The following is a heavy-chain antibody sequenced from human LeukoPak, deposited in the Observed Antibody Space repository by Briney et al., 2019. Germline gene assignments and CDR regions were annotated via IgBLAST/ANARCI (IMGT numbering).Heavy chain of an antibody. CDR1: GYTLAELS. V-gene: IGHV1-24*01. Sequence: ASVKVSCKVSGYTLAELSMLWVRQAPGKGLEWMGGFDPEDGETMYAQKFQGRVTLTEDTSSDTAYMEVSSLRSEDTAVYYCATDGISTAGTYVTRAYWGQGTLVTVSS. J-gene: IGHJ4*02. D-gene: IGHD6-13*01. CDR3: ATDGISTAGTYVTRAY. CDR2: FDPEDGET.